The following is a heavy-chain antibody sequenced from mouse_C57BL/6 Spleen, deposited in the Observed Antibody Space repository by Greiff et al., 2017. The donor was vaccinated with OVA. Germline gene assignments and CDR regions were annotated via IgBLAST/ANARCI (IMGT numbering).Heavy chain of an antibody. D-gene: IGHD2-5*01. Sequence: EVQVVESGEGLVKPGGSLKLSCAASGFTFSSYAMSWVRQTPEKRLEWVAYISSGGDYIYYADTVKGRFTISRDNARNTLYLQMSSLKSEDTAMYYCTRDLHYSNYVFDYWGQGTTLTVSS. J-gene: IGHJ2*01. V-gene: IGHV5-9-1*02. CDR3: TRDLHYSNYVFDY. CDR2: ISSGGDYI. CDR1: GFTFSSYA.